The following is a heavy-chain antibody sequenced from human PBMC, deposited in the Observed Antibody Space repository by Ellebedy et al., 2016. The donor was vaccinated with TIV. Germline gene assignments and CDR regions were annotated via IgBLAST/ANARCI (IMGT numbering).Heavy chain of an antibody. CDR2: ITTYNGDT. Sequence: AASVKVSCKASGYPFTTYGIVWLRQAPGQGPEWMGRITTYNGDTKYAQKFRGRVTMTTDTATSTAYMELKSLKSDDTAVYYCARDGGSYSDFDYWGQGTLVTVSS. J-gene: IGHJ4*02. CDR1: GYPFTTYG. D-gene: IGHD1-26*01. CDR3: ARDGGSYSDFDY. V-gene: IGHV1-18*01.